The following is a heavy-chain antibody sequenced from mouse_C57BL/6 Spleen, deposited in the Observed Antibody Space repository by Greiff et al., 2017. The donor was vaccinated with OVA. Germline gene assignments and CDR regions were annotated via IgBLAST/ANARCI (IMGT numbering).Heavy chain of an antibody. D-gene: IGHD2-5*01. Sequence: VQLQESGAELVRPGASVTLSCKASGYTFTDYEMHWVKQTPVHGLEWIGAIDPETGGTAYNQKFKGKAILTAAKSSSTAYMELRSLTSEDAAVYYCTGYYSNSPFDYWGQGTTLTVSS. CDR2: IDPETGGT. V-gene: IGHV1-15*01. CDR1: GYTFTDYE. J-gene: IGHJ2*01. CDR3: TGYYSNSPFDY.